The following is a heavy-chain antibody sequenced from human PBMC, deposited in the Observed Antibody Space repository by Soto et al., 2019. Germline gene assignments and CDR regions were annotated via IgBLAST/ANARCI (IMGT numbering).Heavy chain of an antibody. V-gene: IGHV4-39*01. D-gene: IGHD3-22*01. CDR2: IYYSGST. J-gene: IGHJ5*02. CDR3: ARGYYDSSGYYGRVDNWFDP. CDR1: GGSISSSSYY. Sequence: SSETLSLTCTVSGGSISSSSYYWGWIRQPPGKGLEWIGSIYYSGSTYYNPSLKSRVTISVDTSKNQFSLKLSSVTAADTAVYYCARGYYDSSGYYGRVDNWFDPWGQGTLVTVSS.